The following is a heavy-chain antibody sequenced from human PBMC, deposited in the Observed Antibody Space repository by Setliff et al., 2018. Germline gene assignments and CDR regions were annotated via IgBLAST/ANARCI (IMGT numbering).Heavy chain of an antibody. J-gene: IGHJ6*03. V-gene: IGHV3-30*02. Sequence: PGGSLRLSCVASGFTFSNHGMLWVRQAPGKGLEWVALIWYDGDNKKYADSVRGRVAVSRDNSRNTLYLEMNSLRPEDTAMYYCAKGGPYYYYYMDVWGKGTMVTVSS. CDR3: AKGGPYYYYYMDV. CDR2: IWYDGDNK. CDR1: GFTFSNHG.